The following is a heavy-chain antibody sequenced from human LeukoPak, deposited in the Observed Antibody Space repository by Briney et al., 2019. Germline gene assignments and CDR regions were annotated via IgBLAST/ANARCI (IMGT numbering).Heavy chain of an antibody. J-gene: IGHJ6*04. Sequence: GASVNLSCKASGYTFTNYGITWGRRAPGQGLEWMGWISAYNANTNYAQKFQGRVTMTTDTSTSTVYMELRSLRSDDTAIYYCARTDYDILTGARMDVWGKGTTVTVSS. D-gene: IGHD3-9*01. CDR3: ARTDYDILTGARMDV. CDR1: GYTFTNYG. CDR2: ISAYNANT. V-gene: IGHV1-18*04.